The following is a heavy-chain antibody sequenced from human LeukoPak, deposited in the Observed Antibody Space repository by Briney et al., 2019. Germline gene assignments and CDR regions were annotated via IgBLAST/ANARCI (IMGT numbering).Heavy chain of an antibody. V-gene: IGHV3-21*01. Sequence: GGSLRLSCAASGFTFSSYSMNWVRQAPGKGLEWVSSISSSSSSYIYYADSVKGRFTISRDNAKNSLYLQMNSLRAEDTAVYYCARPYYYGSGSYYRNDYWGQGTLVTVSS. CDR1: GFTFSSYS. CDR3: ARPYYYGSGSYYRNDY. D-gene: IGHD3-10*01. J-gene: IGHJ4*02. CDR2: ISSSSSSYI.